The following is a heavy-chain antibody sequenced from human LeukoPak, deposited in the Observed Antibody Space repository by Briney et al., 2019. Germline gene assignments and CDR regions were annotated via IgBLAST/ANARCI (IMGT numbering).Heavy chain of an antibody. Sequence: GGSLRLSCGASGFTFSSYGMQWVRQARGKGVEWVAFRRYDGSNKYYADCVKGRFTVSIDNAKNSLYLQMNSLRAEDTAVHYCARRKYYYEDRDAFDIWGQGTMVTVSS. CDR3: ARRKYYYEDRDAFDI. CDR1: GFTFSSYG. J-gene: IGHJ3*02. CDR2: RRYDGSNK. D-gene: IGHD3-22*01. V-gene: IGHV3-30*02.